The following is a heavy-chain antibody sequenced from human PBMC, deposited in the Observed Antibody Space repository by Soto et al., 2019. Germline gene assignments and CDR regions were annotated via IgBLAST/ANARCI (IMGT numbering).Heavy chain of an antibody. Sequence: QVQLVQSGAEVKKPGSSVKVSCKASGGTFTNYAVSWVRQAPGQGLEWMGDIIPIFGTTNYAQKFQGRVTIAADESTSTGYMELTNLRSEDTALYYCARVAYPSRATHWFDCWGQGTLVTVSS. J-gene: IGHJ5*01. CDR2: IIPIFGTT. D-gene: IGHD3-16*01. V-gene: IGHV1-69*01. CDR1: GGTFTNYA. CDR3: ARVAYPSRATHWFDC.